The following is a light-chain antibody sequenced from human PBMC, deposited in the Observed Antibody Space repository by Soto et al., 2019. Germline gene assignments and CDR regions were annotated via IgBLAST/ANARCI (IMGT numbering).Light chain of an antibody. CDR3: CSYAGSGTYV. V-gene: IGLV2-23*02. Sequence: QSVLTQPASVSGSPGQSITISCTGTSSDVGSYNLVSWYQQHPGKAPNLMIYEVSKRPSGVSNRFSGSKSGNTASLTISWFQAEDEADYYCCSYAGSGTYVFGTGTKVTVL. CDR1: SSDVGSYNL. CDR2: EVS. J-gene: IGLJ1*01.